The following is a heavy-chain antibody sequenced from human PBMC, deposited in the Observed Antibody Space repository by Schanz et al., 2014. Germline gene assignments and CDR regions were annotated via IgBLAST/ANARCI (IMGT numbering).Heavy chain of an antibody. D-gene: IGHD3-10*01. Sequence: VQLVESGGGVVQPGGSLRLSCAASGFTFSSYGMHWVRQAPGKGLEWVANIKQDGSEKFYVDSVKGRFTISRDNAKNALYLQMNSLRAEDTALYFCAKDRRDNYGSGTFYFEHWGQGTLVTVSS. V-gene: IGHV3-7*01. CDR2: IKQDGSEK. CDR1: GFTFSSYG. CDR3: AKDRRDNYGSGTFYFEH. J-gene: IGHJ4*02.